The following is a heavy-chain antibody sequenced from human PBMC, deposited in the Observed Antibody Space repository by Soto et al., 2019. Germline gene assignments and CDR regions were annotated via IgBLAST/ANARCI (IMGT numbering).Heavy chain of an antibody. D-gene: IGHD3-3*01. CDR1: GYTFASYA. CDR2: INAGNGNT. J-gene: IGHJ1*01. V-gene: IGHV1-3*01. Sequence: ASVKVSCKASGYTFASYAMHWVRQAPGQRLEWMGWINAGNGNTKYSQKFQGRVTITRDTSASTACMELSSLRSEDTAVYYCASSDYDFWSGYYDPLAEYFQHWGQGTLVTSPQ. CDR3: ASSDYDFWSGYYDPLAEYFQH.